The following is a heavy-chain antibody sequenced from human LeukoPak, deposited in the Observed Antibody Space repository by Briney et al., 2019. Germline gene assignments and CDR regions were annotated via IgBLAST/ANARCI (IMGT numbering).Heavy chain of an antibody. J-gene: IGHJ3*01. V-gene: IGHV6-1*01. D-gene: IGHD5-18*01. Sequence: SQTLSLTCAISGDSVSTNSSWNWIRQSPSRGLEWLGRTYYRSKWYNDYVVSVKGRINISPDTSKNQFSLHLNSVTPEDTAMYFCARGGQGDGYSADEAFDVWGQGTMVTVS. CDR2: TYYRSKWYN. CDR3: ARGGQGDGYSADEAFDV. CDR1: GDSVSTNSS.